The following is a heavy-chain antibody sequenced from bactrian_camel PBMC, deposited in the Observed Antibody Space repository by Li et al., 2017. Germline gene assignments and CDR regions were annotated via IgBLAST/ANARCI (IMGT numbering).Heavy chain of an antibody. J-gene: IGHJ4*01. CDR2: ISSDGST. V-gene: IGHV3S60*01. CDR1: GFNSDDYA. D-gene: IGHD3*01. CDR3: EAGQTQAACDTLCR. Sequence: QVQLVESGGGSVQPGGTLKLSCTVSGFNSDDYAMGWYRQPPGQEREFVASISSDGSTRYADFVSGRFTISQDMRKATAYLQMNNLKTEDTAVYYCEAGQTQAACDTLCRRGQGTQVTVS.